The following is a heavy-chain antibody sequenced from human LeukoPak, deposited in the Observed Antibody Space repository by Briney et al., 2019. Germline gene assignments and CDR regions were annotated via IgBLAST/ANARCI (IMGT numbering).Heavy chain of an antibody. V-gene: IGHV4-59*01. CDR3: ARVPTILTGLWVWFDP. Sequence: PSETLSLTCTVSGGSISSYYWSWIRQPPGKGLEWIGYIYYSGSTNYNPSLKSRVTISVDKSKNQFSLKLSSVTAADTAVYYCARVPTILTGLWVWFDPWGQGTLVTVSS. CDR2: IYYSGST. D-gene: IGHD3-9*01. J-gene: IGHJ5*02. CDR1: GGSISSYY.